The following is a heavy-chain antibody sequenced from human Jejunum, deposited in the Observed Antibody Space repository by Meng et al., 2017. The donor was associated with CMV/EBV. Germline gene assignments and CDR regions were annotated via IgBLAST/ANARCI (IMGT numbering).Heavy chain of an antibody. CDR1: GSISTGTYP. V-gene: IGHV4-39*07. J-gene: IGHJ4*02. Sequence: GSISTGTYPCGWIRQPPGKGLEWIGSISRTGNTYCNPSLKRRVSVSVDTSENHFSLKLSSVTAADTAVYYCARDPLSTAIIQGFDYWGQGTLVTVSS. D-gene: IGHD2-2*02. CDR3: ARDPLSTAIIQGFDY. CDR2: ISRTGNT.